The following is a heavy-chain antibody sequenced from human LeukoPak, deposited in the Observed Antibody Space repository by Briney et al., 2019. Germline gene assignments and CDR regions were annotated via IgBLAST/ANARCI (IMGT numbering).Heavy chain of an antibody. Sequence: GGSVTPFCAPYGFTLSDHYIEWVRQAPGRGREWVGCTRNRTKGYTTDYGASVKGRFTISRDGSTNSVYLQMNSLKTEDTAVYFCARAAPHDYWGQGTLVTVSS. CDR2: TRNRTKGYTT. D-gene: IGHD6-25*01. CDR1: GFTLSDHY. CDR3: ARAAPHDY. J-gene: IGHJ4*02. V-gene: IGHV3-72*01.